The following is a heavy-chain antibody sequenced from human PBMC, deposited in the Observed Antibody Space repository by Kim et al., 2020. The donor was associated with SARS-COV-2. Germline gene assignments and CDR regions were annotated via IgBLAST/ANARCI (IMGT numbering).Heavy chain of an antibody. CDR2: ISSGGSFI. CDR1: GFNFGNNA. Sequence: GGSLRLSCAASGFNFGNNAMVWVRQAPGKGLEWVAPISSGGSFIHYADSVKGRFIVSRDNARNSLYLHMNSLRVDDMAVYYCARDDFTFGKVIATENWFDPWSQGTLHTVAP. D-gene: IGHD3-16*01. CDR3: ARDDFTFGKVIATENWFDP. V-gene: IGHV3-21*01. J-gene: IGHJ5*02.